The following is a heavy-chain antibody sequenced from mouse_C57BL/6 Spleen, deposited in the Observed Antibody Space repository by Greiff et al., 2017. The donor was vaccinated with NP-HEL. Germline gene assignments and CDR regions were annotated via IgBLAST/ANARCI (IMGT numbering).Heavy chain of an antibody. CDR3: ATYDYGSLDY. CDR1: GFTSSDYG. CDR2: ISSGSSTI. J-gene: IGHJ2*01. V-gene: IGHV5-17*01. Sequence: EVQLQESGGGLVKPGGSLKLSCAASGFTSSDYGMHWVRQAPEKGLEWVAYISSGSSTIYYADTVKGRFTISRDNAKNTLFLQMTSLRSEDTAMYYCATYDYGSLDYWGQGTTLTVSS. D-gene: IGHD2-4*01.